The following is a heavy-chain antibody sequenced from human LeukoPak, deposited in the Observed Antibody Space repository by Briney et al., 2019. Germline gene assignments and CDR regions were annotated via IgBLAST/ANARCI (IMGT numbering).Heavy chain of an antibody. V-gene: IGHV3-66*04. D-gene: IGHD4-17*01. CDR1: GVTVSTNH. Sequence: GGSLRLSCAAPGVTVSTNHMSWGCQGPGKGRGWLSIIYSGGSTNYADSVKGRFTISRNNSKKMLYLQMNSLRAEDTAVYYCARRIPTTLNGFDISGQGTMVTVSS. J-gene: IGHJ3*02. CDR2: IYSGGST. CDR3: ARRIPTTLNGFDI.